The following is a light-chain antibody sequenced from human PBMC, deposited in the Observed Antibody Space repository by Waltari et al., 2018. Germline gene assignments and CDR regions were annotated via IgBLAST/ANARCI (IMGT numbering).Light chain of an antibody. Sequence: QSALTQPASVSGSPGQSITISCTGTSNDVGGYDYVSWYQQHPGKAPKLWIYAVTNPPSGVSTRFSGSKSGNTASLTISGLQAEDEADYYCSSYSTPYTPGGVFGGGTKVTVL. CDR2: AVT. J-gene: IGLJ3*02. V-gene: IGLV2-14*03. CDR3: SSYSTPYTPGGV. CDR1: SNDVGGYDY.